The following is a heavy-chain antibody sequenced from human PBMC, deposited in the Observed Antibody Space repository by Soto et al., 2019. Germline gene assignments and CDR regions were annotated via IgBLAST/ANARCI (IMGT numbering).Heavy chain of an antibody. CDR2: IYHSGST. CDR1: GGSISSSNW. CDR3: ARDRRGGGVVAAIHHPFDP. V-gene: IGHV4-4*02. D-gene: IGHD2-15*01. Sequence: SETLSLTCAVSGGSISSSNWWSWVRQPPGKGLEWIGEIYHSGSTNYNPSLKSRVTISVDKSKNQFSLKLSSVTAADTAVYYCARDRRGGGVVAAIHHPFDPWGQGTLVTVS. J-gene: IGHJ5*02.